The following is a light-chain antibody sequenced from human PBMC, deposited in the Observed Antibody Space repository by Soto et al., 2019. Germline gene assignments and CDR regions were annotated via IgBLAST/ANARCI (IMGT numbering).Light chain of an antibody. CDR3: QQYDEWPPSYT. CDR1: HSVSDN. Sequence: EIMMTQSPATLAVTPGERATLSCRASHSVSDNLAWYQQKPGQAPRLLIYGASTRATGIPARISGSGSGTEFTLTISSLHSEDFAVYYCQQYDEWPPSYTFGQGTKLEIK. J-gene: IGKJ2*01. V-gene: IGKV3-15*01. CDR2: GAS.